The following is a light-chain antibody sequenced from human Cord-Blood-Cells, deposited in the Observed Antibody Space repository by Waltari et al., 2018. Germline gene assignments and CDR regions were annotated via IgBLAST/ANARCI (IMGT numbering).Light chain of an antibody. J-gene: IGKJ2*01. V-gene: IGKV1-39*01. CDR2: AAS. Sequence: DIQMTQSPSSLSASVGDRVTITCRASQSISSYLNRYQQKPGKAPKLLIYAASSLQRGVPSRFSGSGSATDFTLTISSLQPEDFATYYCQQSYSTPYTFGQGTKLEIK. CDR1: QSISSY. CDR3: QQSYSTPYT.